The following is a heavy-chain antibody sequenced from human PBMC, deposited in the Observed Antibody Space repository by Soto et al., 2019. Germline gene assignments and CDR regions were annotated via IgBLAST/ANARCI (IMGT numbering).Heavy chain of an antibody. J-gene: IGHJ4*02. CDR1: GFSLSTGGVG. Sequence: SGPTLVNPTQTLTLTCNFSGFSLSTGGVGVAWVRQPPGKALEWLTLIYWNGETRTSPSLENRLTVTKDASKNQVALTMTNMDPVDTATYYCAHLPPFAAYNLDYPGQGIRVTVSS. CDR2: IYWNGET. CDR3: AHLPPFAAYNLDY. D-gene: IGHD1-20*01. V-gene: IGHV2-5*01.